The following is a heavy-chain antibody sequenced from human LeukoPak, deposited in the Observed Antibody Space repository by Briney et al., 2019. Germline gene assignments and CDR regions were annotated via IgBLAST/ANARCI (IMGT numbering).Heavy chain of an antibody. CDR2: IIPIFGTA. V-gene: IGHV1-69*13. CDR3: AREGKQQLGYFDY. D-gene: IGHD6-13*01. CDR1: GGTFSSYA. Sequence: SVKVSCKASGGTFSSYAISWVRQAPGQGPEWMGGIIPIFGTANYAQKFQGRVTITADESTSTAYMELSSLRSEDTAVYYCAREGKQQLGYFDYWGQGTLVTVSS. J-gene: IGHJ4*02.